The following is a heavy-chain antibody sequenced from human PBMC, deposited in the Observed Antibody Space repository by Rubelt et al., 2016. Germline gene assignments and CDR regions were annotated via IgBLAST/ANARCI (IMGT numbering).Heavy chain of an antibody. CDR3: ARGLTVASISALED. Sequence: QVQLQESGPGLVKPSETLSLTCTVSGYSISSGYYWGWIRQPPGKGLEWIGSIYHSGSTYYKPSLKSRVTISVDTSTNQLSLKLTSRTAADTAVYYCARGLTVASISALEDWGQGTPVTVSA. J-gene: IGHJ4*02. D-gene: IGHD6-6*01. V-gene: IGHV4-38-2*02. CDR1: GYSISSGYY. CDR2: IYHSGST.